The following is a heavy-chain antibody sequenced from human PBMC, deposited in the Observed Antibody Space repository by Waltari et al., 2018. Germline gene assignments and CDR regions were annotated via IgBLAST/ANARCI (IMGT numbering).Heavy chain of an antibody. CDR1: GFTFDDYA. D-gene: IGHD1-26*01. Sequence: EVQLVESGGGLVQPGRSLRLSCAASGFTFDDYAMHWVRQAPGKGLEWVSGISWNSGNIGYADSVKGRFTISRDNAKNSLYLQMNSLRTEDTALYYCAKGHSGSYGLDSWGQGTLVTVSP. V-gene: IGHV3-9*01. J-gene: IGHJ4*02. CDR3: AKGHSGSYGLDS. CDR2: ISWNSGNI.